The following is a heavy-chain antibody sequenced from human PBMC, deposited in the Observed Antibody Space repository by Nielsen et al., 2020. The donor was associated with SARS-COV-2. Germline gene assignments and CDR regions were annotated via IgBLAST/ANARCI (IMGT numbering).Heavy chain of an antibody. V-gene: IGHV4-4*08. D-gene: IGHD3-22*01. J-gene: IGHJ6*02. CDR2: IYTSGST. Sequence: SETLSLTCTVSGGSISNYYWSWIRQPPGKGLEWIGYIYTSGSTNYNPSLKSRVTMSVDTSKNQFSLKLSSVTAADTAVYYCARDWAYYDSSGYPDYYYYGMDVWGQGTTVTVSS. CDR1: GGSISNYY. CDR3: ARDWAYYDSSGYPDYYYYGMDV.